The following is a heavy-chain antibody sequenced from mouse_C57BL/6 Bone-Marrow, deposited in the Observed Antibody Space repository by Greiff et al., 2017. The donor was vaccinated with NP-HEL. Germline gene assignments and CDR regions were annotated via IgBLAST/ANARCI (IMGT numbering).Heavy chain of an antibody. D-gene: IGHD1-1*01. CDR2: IDPETGGT. Sequence: QVQLQQSGAELVRPGASVTLSCKASGYTFTDYEMHWVKQTPVPGLEWIGAIDPETGGTAYNQKLKGKAILNADKSSSTAYMELRRLTSEDSAVYYCTRLLFLFAYWGQGTLVTVSA. CDR1: GYTFTDYE. V-gene: IGHV1-15*01. CDR3: TRLLFLFAY. J-gene: IGHJ3*01.